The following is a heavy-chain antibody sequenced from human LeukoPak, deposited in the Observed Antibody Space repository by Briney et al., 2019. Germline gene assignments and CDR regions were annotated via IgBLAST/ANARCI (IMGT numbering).Heavy chain of an antibody. Sequence: SETLSLTCTVSGGSISSGSYYWSWIRQPAGKGLEWIVRIYTSGSTNYNPSLKSRVTISVDTSKNQFSLKLSSVTAADTAVYYCARDGIFGVVNYYFDYWGQGTLVTVSS. CDR1: GGSISSGSYY. CDR2: IYTSGST. CDR3: ARDGIFGVVNYYFDY. J-gene: IGHJ4*02. D-gene: IGHD3-3*01. V-gene: IGHV4-61*02.